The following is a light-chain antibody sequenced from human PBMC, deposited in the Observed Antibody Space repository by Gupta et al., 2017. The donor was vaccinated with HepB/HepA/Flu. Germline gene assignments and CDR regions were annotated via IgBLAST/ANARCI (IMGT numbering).Light chain of an antibody. CDR2: SNT. CDR1: SSNIGSNT. V-gene: IGLV1-44*01. Sequence: SGSSSNIGSNTLNWYQQLPGTAPKLLIYSNTPRPSGVPDRFSGSKSGTSASLAISGLQAEDEADYYCAALDDSRNGYVFGTGTKVTVL. J-gene: IGLJ1*01. CDR3: AALDDSRNGYV.